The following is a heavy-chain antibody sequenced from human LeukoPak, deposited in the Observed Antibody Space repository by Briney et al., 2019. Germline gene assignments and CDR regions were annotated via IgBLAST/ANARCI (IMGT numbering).Heavy chain of an antibody. D-gene: IGHD3-9*01. Sequence: ASVKVSCKASGYTFTSYGISWARQAPGQGLEWMGWISAYSGDTNYAQKFQGRATMTTDTSTSTAYMELRSLSSDDTAVFFKQRTAYDILTGYFQPNWFDPWGQGTLVTVSS. V-gene: IGHV1-18*01. CDR1: GYTFTSYG. J-gene: IGHJ5*02. CDR2: ISAYSGDT. CDR3: QRTAYDILTGYFQPNWFDP.